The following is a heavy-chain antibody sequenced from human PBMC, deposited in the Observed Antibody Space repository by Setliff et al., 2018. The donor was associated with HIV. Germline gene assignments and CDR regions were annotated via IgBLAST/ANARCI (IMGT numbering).Heavy chain of an antibody. CDR2: INPGSGAT. Sequence: ASVKVSCKASGYTFTGYNLHWLRQAPGQGLEWMGVINPGSGATIYAQRFQGRLTMTRDTSTSTVYMELSSLRSEDTAVYYCARGGPDDYVWGSDYWGQGTLVTVSS. J-gene: IGHJ4*02. V-gene: IGHV1-46*01. D-gene: IGHD3-16*01. CDR1: GYTFTGYN. CDR3: ARGGPDDYVWGSDY.